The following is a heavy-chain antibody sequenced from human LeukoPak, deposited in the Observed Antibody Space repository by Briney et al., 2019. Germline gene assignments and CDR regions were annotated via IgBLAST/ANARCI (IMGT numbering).Heavy chain of an antibody. V-gene: IGHV4-4*07. CDR2: FYTSVIS. D-gene: IGHD5-18*01. Sequence: SETLSLTCTVSGDSISNYYWNWIRQPAGKGLEWIGRFYTSVISNYNPSLKSRVTMSVDKSKNQISLRMRSVTAADTAVYFCARGAYTYGSLRGIGYYYYMDVWGKGTTVTVSS. J-gene: IGHJ6*03. CDR1: GDSISNYY. CDR3: ARGAYTYGSLRGIGYYYYMDV.